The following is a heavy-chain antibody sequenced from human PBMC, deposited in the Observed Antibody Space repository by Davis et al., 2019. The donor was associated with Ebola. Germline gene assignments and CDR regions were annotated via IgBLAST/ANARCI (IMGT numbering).Heavy chain of an antibody. J-gene: IGHJ4*02. CDR1: SYTFTSYY. CDR3: ARGGGSPKRTMGY. V-gene: IGHV1-46*01. D-gene: IGHD1-26*01. Sequence: ASAQVFCSASSYTFTSYYMHWLRQPPGQGLEWMGIINPSGGSTSYAQKFQGRGSMTRDTSISTAYMELSRLRSDDTAVYYCARGGGSPKRTMGYWSQGTLVTVSS. CDR2: INPSGGST.